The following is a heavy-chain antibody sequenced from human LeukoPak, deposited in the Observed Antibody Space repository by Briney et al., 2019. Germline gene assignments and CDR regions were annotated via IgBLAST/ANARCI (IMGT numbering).Heavy chain of an antibody. Sequence: SETLSLTCTVSGDSISSNDYYWGWIRQPPGKGLEWIGTVYYSGSTYYIPSLRGRLTISLDTSKNQFSLKLSSVTAADTAVYYCARHLGREYYDYVWGSFILGEIDYWGQGTLVTVSS. J-gene: IGHJ4*02. CDR3: ARHLGREYYDYVWGSFILGEIDY. CDR2: VYYSGST. CDR1: GDSISSNDYY. D-gene: IGHD3-16*01. V-gene: IGHV4-39*01.